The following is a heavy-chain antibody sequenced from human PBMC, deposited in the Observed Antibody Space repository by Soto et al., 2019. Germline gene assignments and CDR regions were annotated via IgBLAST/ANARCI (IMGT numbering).Heavy chain of an antibody. CDR3: AKDREEVVKVHSFDF. D-gene: IGHD3-22*01. CDR2: ISGSGGST. CDR1: GFNFSSYA. Sequence: GSLKISCAASGFNFSSYAMNWVRQAPGKGLEGVSAISGSGGSTDNADSVKGRFTISRDNSKNTLYLQMNSLRAEDTAVYYCAKDREEVVKVHSFDFWGQGTLVTVSS. V-gene: IGHV3-23*01. J-gene: IGHJ4*02.